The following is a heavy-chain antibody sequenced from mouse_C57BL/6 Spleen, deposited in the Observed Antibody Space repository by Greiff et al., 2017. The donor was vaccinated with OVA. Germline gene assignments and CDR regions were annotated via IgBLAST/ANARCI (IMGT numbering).Heavy chain of an antibody. V-gene: IGHV1-26*01. Sequence: VQLQQSGPELVKPGASVKISCKASGYTFTDYYMNWVKQSHGKSLEWIGDINPNNGGTSYNQKFKGKATLTVDKSSSTAYMELRSLTSEDSAVYYCARTRAAQATIDYWGQGTTLTVSS. D-gene: IGHD3-2*02. CDR3: ARTRAAQATIDY. CDR1: GYTFTDYY. J-gene: IGHJ2*01. CDR2: INPNNGGT.